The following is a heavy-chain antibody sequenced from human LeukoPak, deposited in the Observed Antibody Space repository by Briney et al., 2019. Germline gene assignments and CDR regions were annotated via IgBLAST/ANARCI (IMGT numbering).Heavy chain of an antibody. CDR1: GGSFSNYY. CDR2: IYYSGST. J-gene: IGHJ5*02. CDR3: ARHPTALVSYGFDP. V-gene: IGHV4-59*08. D-gene: IGHD5-18*01. Sequence: SETLSLTCTVSGGSFSNYYWSWIRQPPGKGLEWIGYIYYSGSTNYNPSLKSRVTISVDTSKNQFSLNLSSVPAADTAVYYCARHPTALVSYGFDPWGQGTLVTVSS.